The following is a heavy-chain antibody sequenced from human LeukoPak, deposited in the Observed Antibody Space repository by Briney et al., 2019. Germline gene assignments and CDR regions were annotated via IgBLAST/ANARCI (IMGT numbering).Heavy chain of an antibody. CDR3: AKGVSGHYDILTGNDY. D-gene: IGHD3-9*01. J-gene: IGHJ4*02. V-gene: IGHV3-7*05. CDR2: INQDGSEK. Sequence: GGSLRLSCAASRFTFSNYWMSWVRQAPGKGLEWVANINQDGSEKYYVDSVRGRFSISRDNSKNSLFLQMNSLRAEDTAIYYCAKGVSGHYDILTGNDYWGQGTLVTVSS. CDR1: RFTFSNYW.